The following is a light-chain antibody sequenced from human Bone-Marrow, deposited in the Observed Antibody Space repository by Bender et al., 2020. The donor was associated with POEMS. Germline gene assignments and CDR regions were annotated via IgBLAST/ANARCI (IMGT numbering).Light chain of an antibody. Sequence: SYELTQPPSVSVSPGQTARITCSGDALPKQYAYWYQQKPGQAPVLVIYKDSERPSGVPERFSGASSGTTGTLTISGVQAEDEAGYYCQSADSSGTYVFGGGTKLTVL. V-gene: IGLV3-25*03. CDR3: QSADSSGTYV. CDR2: KDS. J-gene: IGLJ3*02. CDR1: ALPKQY.